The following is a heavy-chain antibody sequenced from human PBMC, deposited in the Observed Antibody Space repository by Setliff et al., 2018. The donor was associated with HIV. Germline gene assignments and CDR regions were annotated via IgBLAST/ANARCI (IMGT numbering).Heavy chain of an antibody. J-gene: IGHJ6*03. CDR1: GDTFSNYA. D-gene: IGHD3-3*01. Sequence: SVKVSCKASGDTFSNYAISWVRQAPGQGLEWVGRIIPIFGTGNHAQKFQGRVTISADKSTSTVYMDLSSLRSEDTAVYYCAREATIFGVQSYGYMDVWGKGTTVTVSS. V-gene: IGHV1-69*06. CDR3: AREATIFGVQSYGYMDV. CDR2: IIPIFGTG.